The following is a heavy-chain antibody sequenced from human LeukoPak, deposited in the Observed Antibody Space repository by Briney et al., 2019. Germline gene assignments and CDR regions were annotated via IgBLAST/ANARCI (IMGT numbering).Heavy chain of an antibody. CDR2: ISAYNGNT. J-gene: IGHJ4*02. V-gene: IGHV1-18*01. D-gene: IGHD4-17*01. CDR3: ARHDYGDYEYDY. Sequence: ASVKVSCKASGYTFTSYGISWVRQAPGQGLEWMGWISAYNGNTNYAQKLQGRVTMTTDTSTSTAYMELRSLRSDDAAVYYCARHDYGDYEYDYWGQGTLVTVSS. CDR1: GYTFTSYG.